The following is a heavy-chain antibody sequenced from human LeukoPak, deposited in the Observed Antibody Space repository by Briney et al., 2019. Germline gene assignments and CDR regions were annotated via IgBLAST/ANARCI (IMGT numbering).Heavy chain of an antibody. Sequence: SETLSLTCSVSGGSITSHYWNRIRQPPGKGLEWIGYFYYSGSTNSNPSLKTRVTMSVDTSKNQVSLKLRSVTAADTAVYFCTSAYYYAIDNWGQGTLVTVSS. CDR3: TSAYYYAIDN. V-gene: IGHV4-59*08. CDR2: FYYSGST. D-gene: IGHD3-10*01. J-gene: IGHJ4*02. CDR1: GGSITSHY.